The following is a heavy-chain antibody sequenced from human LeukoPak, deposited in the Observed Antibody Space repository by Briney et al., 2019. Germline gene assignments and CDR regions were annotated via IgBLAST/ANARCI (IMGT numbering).Heavy chain of an antibody. D-gene: IGHD3-22*01. CDR1: GFTFSSYS. Sequence: GGSLRLSCAASGFTFSSYSMNWVRQAPGKGLEWVSSISSSSSYIYYADSVKGRFTISRDNAKNSLYLQMNSLRAEDTAVYYCAREQDYYDSSGASDYWGQGTLVTVSS. V-gene: IGHV3-21*01. CDR2: ISSSSSYI. J-gene: IGHJ4*02. CDR3: AREQDYYDSSGASDY.